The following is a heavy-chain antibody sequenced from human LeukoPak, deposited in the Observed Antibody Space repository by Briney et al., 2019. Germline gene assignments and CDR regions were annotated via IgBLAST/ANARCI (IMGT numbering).Heavy chain of an antibody. J-gene: IGHJ4*02. CDR1: GGSITSNFYY. D-gene: IGHD6-13*01. V-gene: IGHV4-39*01. Sequence: PSETLSLTCTVSGGSITSNFYYWGWLRQPPGKGLEWIGSIYYSGSTYYNPSLKSRATISVDTSQSQFFLKRSSVTAADTAVYYCARRQYTSSLNYWGQGTLVTVSS. CDR2: IYYSGST. CDR3: ARRQYTSSLNY.